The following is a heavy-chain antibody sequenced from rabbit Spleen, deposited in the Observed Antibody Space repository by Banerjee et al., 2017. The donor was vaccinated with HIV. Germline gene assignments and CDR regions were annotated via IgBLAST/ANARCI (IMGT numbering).Heavy chain of an antibody. CDR1: GFDFRRYY. Sequence: QLKETGGGLVQPGGSLTLSCKASGFDFRRYYLSWVRQAPGKGLEWIGDIYPVFGITNYANWVKGRFTISSDNAQNTVDLQMNSLTPADTATYFCARDTGYGYAMDNLNLWGPGTLVTVS. J-gene: IGHJ4*01. V-gene: IGHV1S7*01. CDR2: IYPVFGIT. D-gene: IGHD6-1*01. CDR3: ARDTGYGYAMDNLNL.